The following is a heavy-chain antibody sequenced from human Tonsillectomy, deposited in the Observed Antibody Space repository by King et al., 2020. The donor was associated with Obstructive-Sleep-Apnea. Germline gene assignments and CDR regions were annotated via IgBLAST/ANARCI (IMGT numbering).Heavy chain of an antibody. CDR1: GLPFSNYA. V-gene: IGHV3-23*04. Sequence: VQLVESGGGLVQPGGSLRLPCAASGLPFSNYAMPWVRQAPGKGLGGVPTVNDTGGKTYYADSVGGRFTISRDNSKNTLYLEMSSLRAEDTAIYYCAKDVSDSSVIFDYWGQGTLVTVSS. J-gene: IGHJ4*02. CDR2: VNDTGGKT. CDR3: AKDVSDSSVIFDY. D-gene: IGHD6-19*01.